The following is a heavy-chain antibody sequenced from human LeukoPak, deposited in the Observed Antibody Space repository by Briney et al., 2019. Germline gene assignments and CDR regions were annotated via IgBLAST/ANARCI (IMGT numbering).Heavy chain of an antibody. CDR3: AIEYYDRSDYPRQHYFDY. J-gene: IGHJ4*02. Sequence: PGGSLRLSCAASGFTFITYGMHWVRQAPGKGLEWVALIWYDGSYKYYADSVKGRFTISRDNSKNTLYLQMNSLRAEDTAVDYCAIEYYDRSDYPRQHYFDYWGQGTLVTVSS. V-gene: IGHV3-33*01. D-gene: IGHD3-22*01. CDR2: IWYDGSYK. CDR1: GFTFITYG.